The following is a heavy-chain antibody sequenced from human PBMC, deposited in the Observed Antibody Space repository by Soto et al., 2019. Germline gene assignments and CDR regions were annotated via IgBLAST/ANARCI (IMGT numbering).Heavy chain of an antibody. Sequence: ASVKVSCKASGYTFTSYDINWVRQATGQGLERMGWMNPNSGNKGYAQKFQGRVTMTRNTSISTAYMELSSLRSEDTAVYYCAKWSNSSSWQVYGMDVWGQGTTVTVSS. V-gene: IGHV1-8*01. J-gene: IGHJ6*02. D-gene: IGHD6-13*01. CDR2: MNPNSGNK. CDR3: AKWSNSSSWQVYGMDV. CDR1: GYTFTSYD.